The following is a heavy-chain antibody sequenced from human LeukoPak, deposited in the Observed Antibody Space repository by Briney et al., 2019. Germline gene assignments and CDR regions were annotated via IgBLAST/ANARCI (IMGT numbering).Heavy chain of an antibody. CDR3: ARDSGYPYYFDF. CDR2: INVKTSAT. J-gene: IGHJ4*02. V-gene: IGHV1-2*02. Sequence: AASVKVSCKASGDTFTGYYMHWVRLAPGQGLEWIGWINVKTSATNYAQKFQGRVTMARDTSIRTVYMELSSLRSDDTALYYCARDSGYPYYFDFWGRGTLVTISS. D-gene: IGHD3-22*01. CDR1: GDTFTGYY.